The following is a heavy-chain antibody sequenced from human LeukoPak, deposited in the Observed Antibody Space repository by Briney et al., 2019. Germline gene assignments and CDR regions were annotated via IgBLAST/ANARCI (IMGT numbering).Heavy chain of an antibody. D-gene: IGHD3-22*01. Sequence: PGGFLRLSCAASGFTFSSYAMHWVRQAPGKGLEWVAVISYDGSNKYYADSVKGRFTISRDNSKNTLYLQMNSLRAEDTAVYYCARESDSSGYSFDYWGQGTLVTVSS. V-gene: IGHV3-30*04. CDR1: GFTFSSYA. CDR3: ARESDSSGYSFDY. J-gene: IGHJ4*02. CDR2: ISYDGSNK.